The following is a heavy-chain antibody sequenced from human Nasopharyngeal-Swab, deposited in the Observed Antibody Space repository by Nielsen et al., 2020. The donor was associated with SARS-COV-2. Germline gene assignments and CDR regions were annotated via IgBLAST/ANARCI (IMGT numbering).Heavy chain of an antibody. Sequence: GESLKISCAASGFTVSGNFMTWVRQAPGKGLEWVSVIYSAGQTNYADSVKGRFTISRGNAKSSLYLQMNIVRAEDTGVYYCARARGINLGLGVVGDMDVWGKGTTVTVSS. D-gene: IGHD3-3*01. CDR3: ARARGINLGLGVVGDMDV. V-gene: IGHV3-53*01. CDR2: IYSAGQT. CDR1: GFTVSGNF. J-gene: IGHJ6*03.